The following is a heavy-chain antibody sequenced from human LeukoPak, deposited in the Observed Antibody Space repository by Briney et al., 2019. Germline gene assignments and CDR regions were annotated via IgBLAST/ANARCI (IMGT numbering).Heavy chain of an antibody. Sequence: AXMKVSCKASGYTFIGYYMHWVRQAPGQGLEWMGWISPNSGDTNYSQKFQDRVTITRDTSITTTYMELSRLRSDDTAVYYCARGVYYGSGSYSDFWGQGTLVTVSS. CDR3: ARGVYYGSGSYSDF. CDR1: GYTFIGYY. D-gene: IGHD3-10*01. J-gene: IGHJ4*02. V-gene: IGHV1-2*02. CDR2: ISPNSGDT.